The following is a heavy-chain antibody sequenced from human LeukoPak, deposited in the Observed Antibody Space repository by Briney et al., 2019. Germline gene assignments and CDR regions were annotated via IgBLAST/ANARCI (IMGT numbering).Heavy chain of an antibody. CDR2: MNPNSGNT. V-gene: IGHV1-8*03. Sequence: ASVKVSCKASGYTFTSYDINWVRQATGQGLEWMGWMNPNSGNTGYAQKFQGRVTITRNTSISTTYMELSSLRSEDTAVYYCARDYYDRAFDIWGQGTMVTVSS. CDR1: GYTFTSYD. CDR3: ARDYYDRAFDI. J-gene: IGHJ3*02. D-gene: IGHD3-22*01.